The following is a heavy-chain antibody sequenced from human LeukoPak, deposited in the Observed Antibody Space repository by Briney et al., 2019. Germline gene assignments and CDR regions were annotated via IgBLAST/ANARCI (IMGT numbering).Heavy chain of an antibody. CDR3: ARDPNYDSSGYPFDY. V-gene: IGHV3-74*01. CDR2: INSDGSST. D-gene: IGHD3-22*01. CDR1: GFIFSNYW. J-gene: IGHJ4*02. Sequence: PGGSLRLSCAASGFIFSNYWMHWVRQAPGKGLEWVSRINSDGSSTSYADSVKGRFTISRDNAKNTLYLQLNSLRAEDTAVYYCARDPNYDSSGYPFDYWGQGTLVTVSS.